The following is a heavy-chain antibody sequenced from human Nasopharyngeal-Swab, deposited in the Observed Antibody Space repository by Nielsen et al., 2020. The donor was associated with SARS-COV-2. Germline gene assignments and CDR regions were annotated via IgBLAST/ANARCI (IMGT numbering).Heavy chain of an antibody. J-gene: IGHJ4*02. V-gene: IGHV1-2*06. D-gene: IGHD1-26*01. CDR3: TRGVDY. Sequence: WVRQAPGQGLEWMGRITPSSGATTYAQNFQGRVTMTRDTSITTAYMELSGLRSDDTATYYCTRGVDYWGQGTLVTVSS. CDR2: ITPSSGAT.